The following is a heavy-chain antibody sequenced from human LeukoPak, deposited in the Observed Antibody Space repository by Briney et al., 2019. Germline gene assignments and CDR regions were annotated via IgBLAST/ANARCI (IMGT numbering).Heavy chain of an antibody. J-gene: IGHJ5*02. V-gene: IGHV4-34*01. D-gene: IGHD2-8*01. CDR2: INHSGST. CDR1: GGSFSGYY. Sequence: TSETLSLTCAVYGGSFSGYYWSWIRQPPGKGLEWIGEINHSGSTNYNPSLKSRVTISVDTSKNQFSLKLSSVTAADTAVYYCARRYGYCTTACWFDPWGQGTLVTVSS. CDR3: ARRYGYCTTACWFDP.